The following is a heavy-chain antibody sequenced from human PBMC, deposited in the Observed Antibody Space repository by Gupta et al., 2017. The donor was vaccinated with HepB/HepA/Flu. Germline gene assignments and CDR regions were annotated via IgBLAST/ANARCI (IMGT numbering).Heavy chain of an antibody. CDR2: ISYDGSNK. V-gene: IGHV3-30-3*01. CDR1: GFSFSSFP. CDR3: ARSAYCGGDCYSNSADY. J-gene: IGHJ4*02. D-gene: IGHD2-21*02. Sequence: QLLLVESGGGVVQPGRSLILSCAASGFSFSSFPIHWVRQAPGKGLEWVAVISYDGSNKYYADSVKGRFTSSRDNSKNTLYLQMNSLRTEGAAVYYCARSAYCGGDCYSNSADYWGQGTLVTVSS.